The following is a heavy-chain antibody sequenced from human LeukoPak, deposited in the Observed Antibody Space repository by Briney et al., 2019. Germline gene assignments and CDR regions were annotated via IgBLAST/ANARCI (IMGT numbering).Heavy chain of an antibody. CDR3: ARDPWPGDAFDI. V-gene: IGHV4-34*01. J-gene: IGHJ3*02. Sequence: PSETLSLTCAVYGGSFSGYYWSWIRQPPGKGLEWIGEINHSGSTNYNPSLKSRVTISVDTSKNQFSLKLSSVTAADTAVYYCARDPWPGDAFDIWGQGTMVTVSS. CDR2: INHSGST. D-gene: IGHD5-12*01. CDR1: GGSFSGYY.